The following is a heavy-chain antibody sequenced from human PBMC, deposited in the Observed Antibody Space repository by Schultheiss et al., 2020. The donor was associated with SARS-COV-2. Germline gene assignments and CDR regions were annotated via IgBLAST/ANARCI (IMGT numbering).Heavy chain of an antibody. J-gene: IGHJ4*02. CDR2: ISAYNGNT. CDR1: GGTFSSYA. V-gene: IGHV1-18*01. D-gene: IGHD1/OR15-1a*01. Sequence: ASVKVSCKASGGTFSSYAISWVRQAPGQGLEWMGRISAYNGNTNYAQKLQGRVTMTTDTSTSTAYMELRSLRSDDTAVYYCARERRTIDYWGQGTLVTVSS. CDR3: ARERRTIDY.